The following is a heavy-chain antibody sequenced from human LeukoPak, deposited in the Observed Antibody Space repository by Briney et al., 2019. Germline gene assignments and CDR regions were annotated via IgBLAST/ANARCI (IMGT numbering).Heavy chain of an antibody. CDR2: ISAYNAYT. CDR1: GHTFDYG. V-gene: IGHV1-18*01. Sequence: ASVKVSCKAPGHTFDYGVIWVRQDPGQGLEWMGWISAYNAYTNYPTKVQGRVTMTTDTTTSTVYMELRGLRSDDTAVYYCAIGVAGTHFDYWGQGSLVTVSS. CDR3: AIGVAGTHFDY. J-gene: IGHJ4*02. D-gene: IGHD6-19*01.